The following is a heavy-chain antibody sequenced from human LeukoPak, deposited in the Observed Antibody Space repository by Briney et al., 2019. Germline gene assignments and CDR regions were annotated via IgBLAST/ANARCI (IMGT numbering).Heavy chain of an antibody. J-gene: IGHJ4*02. CDR2: IYPGNSDT. Sequence: GESLKISCKTSGYSFTSYWIHWVRQMPGKELEWMGSIYPGNSDTRYSPSFQGHVTISADSSSSTAYLQWSSLKASDAAMFYCATSESQTKFDYWGQGTLVTVSS. CDR3: ATSESQTKFDY. V-gene: IGHV5-78*01. CDR1: GYSFTSYW. D-gene: IGHD1/OR15-1a*01.